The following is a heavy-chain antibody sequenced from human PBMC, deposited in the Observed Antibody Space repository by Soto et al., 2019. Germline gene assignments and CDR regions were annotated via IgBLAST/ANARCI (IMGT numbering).Heavy chain of an antibody. CDR1: GFTFSSYW. V-gene: IGHV3-7*01. CDR2: IKQDGSEK. D-gene: IGHD3-22*01. CDR3: ERDGDYYDSSGYGGAFDY. Sequence: PGGSLRLSCADFGFTFSSYWMSWVRQAPGKGLEWVANIKQDGSEKYYVDSVKGRFTISRDNAKNSLYLQMNSLRAEDTAVYYCERDGDYYDSSGYGGAFDYWGQGTLVTVSS. J-gene: IGHJ4*02.